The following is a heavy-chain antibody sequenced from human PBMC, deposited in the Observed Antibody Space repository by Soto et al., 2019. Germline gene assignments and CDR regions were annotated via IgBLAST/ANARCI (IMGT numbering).Heavy chain of an antibody. D-gene: IGHD5-12*01. CDR3: TREGSYSAYNFAHGIQLWSFDF. V-gene: IGHV4-4*07. J-gene: IGHJ4*02. CDR1: GGSINTFY. Sequence: SETLSLTCTVSGGSINTFYWSWVRQPAGKGLEWIGRIFSSGSTSFNPSLESRVAMSVDTSKNHFSLNLSSVTAADMAVYYCTREGSYSAYNFAHGIQLWSFDFWGQGALVTVSS. CDR2: IFSSGST.